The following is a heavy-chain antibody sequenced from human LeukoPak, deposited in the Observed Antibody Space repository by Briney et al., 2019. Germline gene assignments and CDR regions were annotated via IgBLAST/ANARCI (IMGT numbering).Heavy chain of an antibody. Sequence: ASVKVSCKAAGYTFGNYGIKWVRQAPGQGLEWVGWISGFNGNTNYAQNFHDRVTMTTDTSTSTAYMELRSLRSDDTAVYYCARDPPRVAFDIWGQGTMVTVSS. CDR3: ARDPPRVAFDI. J-gene: IGHJ3*02. V-gene: IGHV1-18*01. CDR2: ISGFNGNT. CDR1: GYTFGNYG.